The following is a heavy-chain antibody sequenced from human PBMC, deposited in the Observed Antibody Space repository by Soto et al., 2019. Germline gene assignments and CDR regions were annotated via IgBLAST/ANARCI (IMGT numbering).Heavy chain of an antibody. V-gene: IGHV1-3*01. CDR1: GYTFTNYA. CDR3: ARGAPPDY. J-gene: IGHJ4*02. Sequence: QVQLVQSGAEVKKPGASVKVSCKASGYTFTNYAMHWVRQAPGQRLEWMGWINPGNGNTKYSQNFQGRVTITRDTSASTAYMELSGLRSEDTAVYYCARGAPPDYWSLGTLVTVSS. CDR2: INPGNGNT. D-gene: IGHD3-10*01.